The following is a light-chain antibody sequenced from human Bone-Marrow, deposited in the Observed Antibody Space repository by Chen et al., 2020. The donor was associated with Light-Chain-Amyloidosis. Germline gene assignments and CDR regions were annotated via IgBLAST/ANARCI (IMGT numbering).Light chain of an antibody. Sequence: SYVLTQPSSVSVAPGQTATIACGGNNTGSTSVHRYQQSPGQAPLLVVYDDSDRPSGIPERLSGSNSGNTATLTISRVEAGDEADYYCQVWDRSSDRPVFGGGTKLTVL. CDR1: NTGSTS. J-gene: IGLJ3*02. V-gene: IGLV3-21*02. CDR3: QVWDRSSDRPV. CDR2: DDS.